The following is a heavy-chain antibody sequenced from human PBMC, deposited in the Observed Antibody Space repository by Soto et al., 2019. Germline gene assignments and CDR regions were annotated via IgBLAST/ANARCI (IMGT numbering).Heavy chain of an antibody. D-gene: IGHD6-19*01. CDR2: ISGSGGST. V-gene: IGHV3-23*01. J-gene: IGHJ4*02. CDR3: AKDLYSIAVAASYYFDY. Sequence: GGSLRLSCAASGFTFSSYAMSWVRQAPGKGLEWVSAISGSGGSTYYADSVKGRFTISRDNSKNTLYLQMNSLRAEDTAVYYCAKDLYSIAVAASYYFDYWGQGTLVTVSS. CDR1: GFTFSSYA.